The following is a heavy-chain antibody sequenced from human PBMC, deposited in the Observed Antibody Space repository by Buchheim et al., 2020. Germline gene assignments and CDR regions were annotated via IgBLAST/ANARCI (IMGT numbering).Heavy chain of an antibody. CDR3: ARDPDGGWHHSLDP. J-gene: IGHJ5*02. D-gene: IGHD6-19*01. V-gene: IGHV1-46*01. CDR1: GYSFTSYY. CDR2: INPSGGST. Sequence: QVQLVQSGAEVKKPGASVKVSCKASGYSFTSYYIHWVRQAPGQGLEWLGIINPSGGSTYSPLKFQGRVTMTRDTSTSTVYMDLSSLRSDDTAVYYCARDPDGGWHHSLDPWGQGTL.